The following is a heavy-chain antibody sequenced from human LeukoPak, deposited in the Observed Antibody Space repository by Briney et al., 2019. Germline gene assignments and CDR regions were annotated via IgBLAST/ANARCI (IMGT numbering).Heavy chain of an antibody. CDR1: GFTFSSYW. J-gene: IGHJ4*02. Sequence: PGGSLRLSCAASGFTFSSYWMHWVRQVPGKGLVWVSRIHSDGSYTNYADSVKGRFTISRDNAKNTLYLQMNSLRAEDTAVYYCARDRGSYFYYWGQGTLVTVSS. D-gene: IGHD3-16*01. CDR3: ARDRGSYFYY. CDR2: IHSDGSYT. V-gene: IGHV3-74*01.